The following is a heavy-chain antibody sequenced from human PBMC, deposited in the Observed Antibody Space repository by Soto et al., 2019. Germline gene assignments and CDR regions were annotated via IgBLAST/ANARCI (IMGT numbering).Heavy chain of an antibody. D-gene: IGHD5-12*01. Sequence: GESLKISSKGSVYSFAGYWITWVRQKGVKGLEWMGRIDPSDSQTYYSPSFRGHVTISVTKSITTVFLQWSSLRASDTAMYYCARQIYESDTGPNCQYYFDSWGQGTPVTVSS. CDR3: ARQIYESDTGPNCQYYFDS. CDR1: VYSFAGYW. J-gene: IGHJ4*02. V-gene: IGHV5-10-1*01. CDR2: IDPSDSQT.